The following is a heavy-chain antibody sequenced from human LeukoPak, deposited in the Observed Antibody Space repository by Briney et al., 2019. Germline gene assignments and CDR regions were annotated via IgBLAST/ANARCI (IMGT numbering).Heavy chain of an antibody. V-gene: IGHV4-4*09. D-gene: IGHD5-24*01. Sequence: SETLSLTCTVSGGSISSYYWSWIRQPPGKGLEWIGYIYTSGSTNYNPSLKSRVTISVDTSKNQFSLKLSSVTAADTAVYYCARSHRDGYNPYSDYWGQGTLVTVSS. CDR2: IYTSGST. J-gene: IGHJ4*02. CDR3: ARSHRDGYNPYSDY. CDR1: GGSISSYY.